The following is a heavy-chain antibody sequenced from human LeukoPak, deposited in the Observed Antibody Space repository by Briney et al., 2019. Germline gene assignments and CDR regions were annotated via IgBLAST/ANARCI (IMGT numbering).Heavy chain of an antibody. CDR2: IYYSGNT. D-gene: IGHD6-13*01. J-gene: IGHJ4*02. V-gene: IGHV4-31*03. CDR1: GGSISSGGYY. CDR3: ARLGIAAAGYFDY. Sequence: SETLSLTCTVSGGSISSGGYYWSWIRQHPGKGLEWIGYIYYSGNTYYNPSLKSRVTISVDTSKNQFSLKLSSVTAADTAVYYCARLGIAAAGYFDYWGQGTLVTVSS.